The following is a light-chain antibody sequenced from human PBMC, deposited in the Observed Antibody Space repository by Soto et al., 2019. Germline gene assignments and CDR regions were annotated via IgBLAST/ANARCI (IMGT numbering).Light chain of an antibody. Sequence: NFMLTQPHSVSESPGKTVTISCTRSSGSIASNYVQWYQQRPGSAPTTVIYEDNQRPSGVPDRFSGSIDSSSNSASLTISGLKTEGEADYYCQSYDSSNNVVFGGGTKVPVL. V-gene: IGLV6-57*04. CDR2: EDN. CDR3: QSYDSSNNVV. CDR1: SGSIASNY. J-gene: IGLJ2*01.